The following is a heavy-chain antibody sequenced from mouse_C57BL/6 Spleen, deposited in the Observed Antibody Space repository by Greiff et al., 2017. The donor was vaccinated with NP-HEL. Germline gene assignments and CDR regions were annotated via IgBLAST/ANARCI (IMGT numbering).Heavy chain of an antibody. CDR3: ARSSLRPAMDY. V-gene: IGHV7-3*01. CDR2: IRNKANGYTT. D-gene: IGHD1-2*01. Sequence: EVKLMESGGGLVQPGGSLSLSCAASGFTFTDYYMSWVRQPPGKALEWLGFIRNKANGYTTEYSASVKGRFTISRDNSQSILYLQMNALGAEDSATYYCARSSLRPAMDYWGQGTSVTVSS. CDR1: GFTFTDYY. J-gene: IGHJ4*01.